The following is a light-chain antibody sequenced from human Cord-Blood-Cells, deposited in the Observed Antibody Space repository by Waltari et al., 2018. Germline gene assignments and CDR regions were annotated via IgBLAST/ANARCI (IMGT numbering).Light chain of an antibody. J-gene: IGLJ3*02. CDR3: CSYAGSSSWV. CDR1: SSDVGSYNL. V-gene: IGLV2-23*01. CDR2: EGS. Sequence: QSALTQPASVSGSPGQSITISCTGTSSDVGSYNLVSWYQQHPGKAPKLMFYEGSKRPSGVSKRFSGSNSGNTASLTISGLQAEDEADYYCCSYAGSSSWVFGGGTKLTVL.